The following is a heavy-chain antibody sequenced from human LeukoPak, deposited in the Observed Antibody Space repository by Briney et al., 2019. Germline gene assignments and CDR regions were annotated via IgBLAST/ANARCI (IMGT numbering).Heavy chain of an antibody. Sequence: SETLSLTCAVYGGSLSGYYWSWIRQPPGKGLEWIGEINHSGSTNYNPSLKSRVTISVDTSKNQFSLKLSSVTAADTAVYYCARGKYYFDYWGQGTLVTVSS. CDR3: ARGKYYFDY. CDR2: INHSGST. CDR1: GGSLSGYY. J-gene: IGHJ4*02. V-gene: IGHV4-34*01.